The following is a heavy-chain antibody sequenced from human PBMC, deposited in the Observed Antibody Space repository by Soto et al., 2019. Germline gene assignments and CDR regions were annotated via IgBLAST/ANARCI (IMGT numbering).Heavy chain of an antibody. CDR2: IYYSGST. Sequence: QLQLQESGPGLVKPSETLSLTCTVSGGSISSSSYYWGWIRQPPGKGREWIGSIYYSGSTYYNPSLKSRVTISVDTSKNQFSLKLSSVTAADTAVYSCARHEDGELAIVVVPAAIFDPWGQGTLVTVSS. J-gene: IGHJ5*02. D-gene: IGHD2-2*01. CDR3: ARHEDGELAIVVVPAAIFDP. V-gene: IGHV4-39*01. CDR1: GGSISSSSYY.